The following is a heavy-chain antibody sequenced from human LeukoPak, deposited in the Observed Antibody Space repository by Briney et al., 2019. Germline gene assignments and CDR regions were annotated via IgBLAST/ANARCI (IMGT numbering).Heavy chain of an antibody. CDR1: GFTFSSYG. J-gene: IGHJ4*02. D-gene: IGHD3-16*02. V-gene: IGHV3-30*02. CDR3: AKDPKALRLGELSSDGG. CDR2: IRYDGSNK. Sequence: GGSLRLSCAASGFTFSSYGMHWVRQAPGKGLEWVAFIRYDGSNKYYADSVKGRFTISRDNSKNTLYLQMNSLRAEDKAVYYCAKDPKALRLGELSSDGGGGQGTLVTVSS.